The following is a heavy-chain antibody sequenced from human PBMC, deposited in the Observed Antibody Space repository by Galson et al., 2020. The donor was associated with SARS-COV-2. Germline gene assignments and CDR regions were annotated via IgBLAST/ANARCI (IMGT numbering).Heavy chain of an antibody. CDR3: TRWGDGAVIVVDN. V-gene: IGHV3-73*01. Sequence: GGSLRLSCAASGFTFSDSAIHWVRQASGKGLEWVGRIRSKGNRYVTAYAASVEGRFTISRDDSKNTAYLQMNSLKSEDTAVYYCTRWGDGAVIVVDNWGQGTLVTVSS. CDR2: IRSKGNRYVT. J-gene: IGHJ4*02. CDR1: GFTFSDSA. D-gene: IGHD3-22*01.